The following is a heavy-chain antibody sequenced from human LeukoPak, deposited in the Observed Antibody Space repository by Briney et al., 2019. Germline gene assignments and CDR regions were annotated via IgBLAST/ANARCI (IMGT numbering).Heavy chain of an antibody. Sequence: GGSLRLSCAASGFIFDDYAMHWVRQAPGKGLEWVSGISWNSGSIGYADSVKGRFTISRDNAKNSLYLQMNSLRAEDMALYYCAKDTAMGYFDYWGQGTLVTVSS. CDR2: ISWNSGSI. CDR1: GFIFDDYA. D-gene: IGHD5-18*01. J-gene: IGHJ4*02. V-gene: IGHV3-9*03. CDR3: AKDTAMGYFDY.